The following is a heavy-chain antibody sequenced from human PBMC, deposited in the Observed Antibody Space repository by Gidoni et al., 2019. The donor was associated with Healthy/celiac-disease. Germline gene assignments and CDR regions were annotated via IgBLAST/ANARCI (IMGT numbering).Heavy chain of an antibody. Sequence: QVQLVQSGAEVKKPGASVKVSCKASGYTFTSYYMHWVRQAPGQGLEWMGIINPSGGSTSYAQKFQGRVTMTRDTSTSTVYMELSSLRSEDTAVYYCASQAYIAAAGSFQVDYWGQGTLVTVSS. CDR1: GYTFTSYY. CDR2: INPSGGST. CDR3: ASQAYIAAAGSFQVDY. J-gene: IGHJ4*02. V-gene: IGHV1-46*01. D-gene: IGHD6-13*01.